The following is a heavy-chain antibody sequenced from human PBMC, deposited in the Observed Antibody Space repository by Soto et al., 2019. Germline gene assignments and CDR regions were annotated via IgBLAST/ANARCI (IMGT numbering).Heavy chain of an antibody. CDR3: VRPILTGWYNWYFDL. Sequence: PSETLSLTCTVSGVSITINNYFWGWIRHPPGEGLEWIGSIQNSGSTYYSPSLKSRVTMSVDMSKNHFSLKLTSVTAADTAVYYCVRPILTGWYNWYFDLWGRGTLVTVSS. CDR1: GVSITINNYF. V-gene: IGHV4-39*02. CDR2: IQNSGST. D-gene: IGHD6-19*01. J-gene: IGHJ2*01.